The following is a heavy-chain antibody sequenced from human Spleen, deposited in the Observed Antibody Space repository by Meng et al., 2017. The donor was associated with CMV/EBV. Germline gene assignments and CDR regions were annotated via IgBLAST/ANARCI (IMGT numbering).Heavy chain of an antibody. Sequence: LRLSCTVSGGSISSGDYYWSWIRQPPGKGLEWIGYIYYSGSTYYNPSLKSRVTISVDTSKNQFSLKLSSVTAADTAVYYCARAHYFESSGYWGAYLDYWGQGTLVTVSS. CDR1: GGSISSGDYY. J-gene: IGHJ4*02. CDR3: ARAHYFESSGYWGAYLDY. V-gene: IGHV4-30-4*08. CDR2: IYYSGST. D-gene: IGHD3-22*01.